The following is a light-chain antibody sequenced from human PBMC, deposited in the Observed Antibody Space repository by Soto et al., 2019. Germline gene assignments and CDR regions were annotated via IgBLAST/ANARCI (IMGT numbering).Light chain of an antibody. V-gene: IGLV1-40*01. J-gene: IGLJ3*02. CDR1: SSDIGAGYD. CDR3: QSYDSSLGGSKGV. CDR2: SNI. Sequence: QSVLTQPPSMSGAPGQRVTISCTGRSSDIGAGYDVHWYQQFPGTAPKRPIYSNINRPSGVPDRFSGSKSGTSASLAITGLQAEDEADYYCQSYDSSLGGSKGVFGGGTKLTVL.